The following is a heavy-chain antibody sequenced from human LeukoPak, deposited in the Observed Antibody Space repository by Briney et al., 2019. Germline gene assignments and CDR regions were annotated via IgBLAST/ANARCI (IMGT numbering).Heavy chain of an antibody. CDR2: ISWNSDSI. CDR3: AKDVGSGSYHFDY. Sequence: GGSLRLSCAASGFTFGDYAMHWVRQAPGKGLEWVSGISWNSDSIGYADSVKGRFTISRDNAKNSLYLQMNSLRAEDTALYYCAKDVGSGSYHFDYWGQGTLVTVSS. CDR1: GFTFGDYA. J-gene: IGHJ4*02. D-gene: IGHD3-10*01. V-gene: IGHV3-9*01.